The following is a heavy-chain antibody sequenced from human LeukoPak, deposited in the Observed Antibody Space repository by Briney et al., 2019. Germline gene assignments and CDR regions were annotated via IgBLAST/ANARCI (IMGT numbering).Heavy chain of an antibody. CDR3: ARAPLYCSGGSCLSYYYYYYMDV. CDR2: INAGNGNT. CDR1: GYTFTSYA. J-gene: IGHJ6*03. V-gene: IGHV1-3*03. D-gene: IGHD2-15*01. Sequence: GASVKLSCKASGYTFTSYAMHWVRQAPGQRLEWMGWINAGNGNTKYSQEFQGRVTITRDTSASTAYMELSSLRSEDMAVYYCARAPLYCSGGSCLSYYYYYYMDVWGKGTTVTVSS.